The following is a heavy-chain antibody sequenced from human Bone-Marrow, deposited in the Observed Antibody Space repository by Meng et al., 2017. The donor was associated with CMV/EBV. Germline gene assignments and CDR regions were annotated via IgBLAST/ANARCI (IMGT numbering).Heavy chain of an antibody. CDR3: ARGRPIVGDVFDY. CDR2: IYHFSGSA. V-gene: IGHV4-59*01. CDR1: CFSIFNYY. Sequence: QAQRQEAGPGLVKPSETLSLTWTVSCFSIFNYYWIWIRQTPGRGLELVGNIYHFSGSANYNPSLRGRVTISIETSKNQFSLKLNSLTAADTALYFCARGRPIVGDVFDYWGRGTLVTVSS. J-gene: IGHJ4*02. D-gene: IGHD3-16*01.